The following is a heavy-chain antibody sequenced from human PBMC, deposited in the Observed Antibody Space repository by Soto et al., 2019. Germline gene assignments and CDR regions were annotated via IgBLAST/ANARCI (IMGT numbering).Heavy chain of an antibody. CDR1: GGTSSGYT. CDR2: IIPIFGTT. D-gene: IGHD3-10*01. CDR3: ARGGEATYYTAGSPPNY. J-gene: IGHJ4*02. Sequence: QVQLVQSGAEVKEPGSSVKVSCRASGGTSSGYTISWVRLAPGQGLEWVGGIIPIFGTTAYAQKFQDRVTIIADESTSAVYMELSSLTSDDTAVYYCARGGEATYYTAGSPPNYWGQGTLVTVSS. V-gene: IGHV1-69*01.